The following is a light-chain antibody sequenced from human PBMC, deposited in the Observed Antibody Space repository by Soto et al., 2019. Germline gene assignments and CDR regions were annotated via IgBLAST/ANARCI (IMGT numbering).Light chain of an antibody. Sequence: DIQMTQSPATLSASVGDRVTITCRASHSISSWLAWYQQKPGKVPKLLIYTASTLQSGVPSRFSGTGSGTEFTLTISSLQTDDFGSYYCQQYRDYPWTFGQGTKVDIK. J-gene: IGKJ1*01. V-gene: IGKV1-5*03. CDR3: QQYRDYPWT. CDR2: TAS. CDR1: HSISSW.